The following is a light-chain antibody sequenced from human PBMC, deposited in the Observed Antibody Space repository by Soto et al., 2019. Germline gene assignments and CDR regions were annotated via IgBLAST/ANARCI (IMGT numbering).Light chain of an antibody. CDR2: GTS. CDR1: QSVVTLY. CDR3: QQYGTSPRT. Sequence: IVLTQSPFTLSLSPGDRATLSCRSSQSVVTLYLAWYQQKPGQAPRLLISGTSTRATGIPDRFSGSASGTDFTLTISRLEPEDFAVYYCQQYGTSPRTFGQGTKVDIK. J-gene: IGKJ1*01. V-gene: IGKV3-20*01.